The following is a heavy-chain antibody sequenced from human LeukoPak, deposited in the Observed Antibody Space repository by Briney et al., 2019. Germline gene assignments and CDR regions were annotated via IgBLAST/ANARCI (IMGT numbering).Heavy chain of an antibody. CDR3: AKQATYSGGTGAFDY. CDR1: GFTFSSYA. V-gene: IGHV3-23*01. J-gene: IGHJ4*02. Sequence: GGSLRLSCAASGFTFSSYAMSWVRQAPGKGLEWVSDISDSGGSTYDADSVKGRFTISRDNSKNTLFLQMSSLRAEDTAVYYCAKQATYSGGTGAFDYWGQGTLVTVSS. CDR2: ISDSGGST. D-gene: IGHD6-25*01.